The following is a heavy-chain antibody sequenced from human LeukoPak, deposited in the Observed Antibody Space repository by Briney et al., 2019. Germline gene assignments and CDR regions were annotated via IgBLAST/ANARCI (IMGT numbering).Heavy chain of an antibody. D-gene: IGHD2-2*01. J-gene: IGHJ5*02. V-gene: IGHV3-9*01. Sequence: PGGSLRLSCAASGFTFNDYAMQWVRQAPGKGVEWVSGISWNSGSIVYADSVKGGFIISRENAKNSLYLQRNSLRAEDTAVYYCAVSRGSKARYWFDPWGQGTLVTVSS. CDR3: AVSRGSKARYWFDP. CDR2: ISWNSGSI. CDR1: GFTFNDYA.